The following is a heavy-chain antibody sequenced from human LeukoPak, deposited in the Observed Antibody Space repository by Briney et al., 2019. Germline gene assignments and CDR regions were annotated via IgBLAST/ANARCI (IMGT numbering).Heavy chain of an antibody. CDR2: INHSGST. CDR3: ARTSSVSRYFDWITPPDY. Sequence: SETLSLTCAVYGGSFSGYYWSWIRQPPGKGLEWIGEINHSGSTNYNPSLKSRVTISVDTSKNQFSLKLSSVTAADTAVYYCARTSSVSRYFDWITPPDYWGQGTLVTVSS. J-gene: IGHJ4*02. D-gene: IGHD3-9*01. V-gene: IGHV4-34*01. CDR1: GGSFSGYY.